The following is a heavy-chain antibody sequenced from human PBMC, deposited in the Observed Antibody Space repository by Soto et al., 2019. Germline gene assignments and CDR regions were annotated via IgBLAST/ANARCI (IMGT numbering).Heavy chain of an antibody. CDR1: GFTFSSYA. CDR2: ISYDGSNK. D-gene: IGHD6-6*01. J-gene: IGHJ4*02. Sequence: QVQLLESGGGVVQPGRSLRLSCAASGFTFSSYAMHWVRQAPGKGLEWVAVISYDGSNKYYADSVKGRFTISRDNSKNTLYLQMNSLRAEDTAVYYCARDTGSSSSGVDYWGQGTLVTVSS. V-gene: IGHV3-30-3*01. CDR3: ARDTGSSSSGVDY.